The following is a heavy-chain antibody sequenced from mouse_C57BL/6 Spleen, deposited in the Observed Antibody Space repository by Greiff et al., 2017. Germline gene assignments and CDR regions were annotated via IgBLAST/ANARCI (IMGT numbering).Heavy chain of an antibody. CDR3: AREGLWGYGGFAY. V-gene: IGHV1-18*01. D-gene: IGHD2-2*01. CDR2: INPNNGGT. CDR1: GYTFTDYN. Sequence: EVQLQQSGPELVKPGASVKIPCKASGYTFTDYNMDWVKQSHGKSLEWIGDINPNNGGTIYNQKFKGKATLTVDKSSSTAYMELRSLTSEDTAVYYCAREGLWGYGGFAYWGQGTLVTVSA. J-gene: IGHJ3*01.